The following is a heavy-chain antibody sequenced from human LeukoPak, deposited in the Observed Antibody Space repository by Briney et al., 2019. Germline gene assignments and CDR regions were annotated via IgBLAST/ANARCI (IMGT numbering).Heavy chain of an antibody. CDR3: AKFSIAAYGSGSYYNDKIDY. J-gene: IGHJ4*02. Sequence: PGGSLRLSCAASGFTFSSYGMHWVRQAPGKGLEWVAFIRYDGSNKYYADSVKGRFTISRDNSKNTLYLQMNSLRAEDTAVYYCAKFSIAAYGSGSYYNDKIDYWGQGTLVTVSP. V-gene: IGHV3-30*02. D-gene: IGHD3-10*01. CDR1: GFTFSSYG. CDR2: IRYDGSNK.